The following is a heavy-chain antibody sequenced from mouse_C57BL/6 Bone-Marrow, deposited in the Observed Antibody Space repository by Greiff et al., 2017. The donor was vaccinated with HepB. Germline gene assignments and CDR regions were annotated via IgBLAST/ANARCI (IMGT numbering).Heavy chain of an antibody. V-gene: IGHV1-39*01. J-gene: IGHJ4*01. CDR3: AYYYGSRDYAMDY. Sequence: VQLQQSGPELVKPGASVKISCKASGYSFTDFNMNWVKQSNGKSLEWIGVINPNYGTTSYNQKFKGKATLTVDQSSSTAYMQLNSLTSEDSAVYYCAYYYGSRDYAMDYWGQGTSVTVSS. CDR2: INPNYGTT. D-gene: IGHD1-1*01. CDR1: GYSFTDFN.